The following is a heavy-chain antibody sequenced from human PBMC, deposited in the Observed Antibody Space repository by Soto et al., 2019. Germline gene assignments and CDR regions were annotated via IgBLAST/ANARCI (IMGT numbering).Heavy chain of an antibody. V-gene: IGHV3-21*01. CDR1: GFTFYTYD. D-gene: IGHD2-21*01. J-gene: IGHJ5*02. CDR2: ITTSSAYI. Sequence: GGSLRLSCAASGFTFYTYDMNWVRQAPGKRPEWVSSITTSSAYIYYADSLKGRITISRDNAKNSLFLQMNSLRAEDTAVYYCVRSGTARLLRHSWFDTWGQGTLVTVSS. CDR3: VRSGTARLLRHSWFDT.